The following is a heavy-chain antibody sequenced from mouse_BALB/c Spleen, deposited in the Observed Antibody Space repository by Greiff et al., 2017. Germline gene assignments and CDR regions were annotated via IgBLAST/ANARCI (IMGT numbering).Heavy chain of an antibody. J-gene: IGHJ3*01. Sequence: EVKVEESGGGLVPPARSLSLSCVVSGFSFSNYWVNWVRQPPGKGLEWVAEIRLEANNYATHYAGSVKGRFTITSNDYKSIVYMQMNTLRAEDSGCYCCTRCMITKAWFAYWGQGTLVTVSA. V-gene: IGHV6-6*02. CDR3: TRCMITKAWFAY. CDR2: IRLEANNYAT. CDR1: GFSFSNYW. D-gene: IGHD2-4*01.